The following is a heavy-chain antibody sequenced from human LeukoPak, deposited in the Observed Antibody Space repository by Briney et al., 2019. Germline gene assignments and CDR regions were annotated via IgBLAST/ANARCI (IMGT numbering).Heavy chain of an antibody. CDR3: TRADSSGGGGY. J-gene: IGHJ4*02. Sequence: GGSLRLSCTASGFTFGDYAMSWFRQAPGKGLEWVGFIRSKAYGGTTEYAASVKGRFTISRDDSKSIAYLQMNSLKTEDTAAYYCTRADSSGGGGYWGQGTLVTVSS. V-gene: IGHV3-49*03. CDR1: GFTFGDYA. D-gene: IGHD6-19*01. CDR2: IRSKAYGGTT.